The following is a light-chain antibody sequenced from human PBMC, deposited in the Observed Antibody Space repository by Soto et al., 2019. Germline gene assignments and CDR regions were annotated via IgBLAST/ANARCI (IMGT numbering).Light chain of an antibody. CDR2: DVS. CDR1: SSDVGGHNY. J-gene: IGLJ2*01. Sequence: QSALTQPASVSGSPGQSITISCTGTSSDVGGHNYVSWYQQHPGKAPKLMIYDVSNRPSGVSNRFSGSKSGNTASLTISGLQAEDEADYYCSSYRSSSTDVVFGGGTKLTVL. CDR3: SSYRSSSTDVV. V-gene: IGLV2-14*01.